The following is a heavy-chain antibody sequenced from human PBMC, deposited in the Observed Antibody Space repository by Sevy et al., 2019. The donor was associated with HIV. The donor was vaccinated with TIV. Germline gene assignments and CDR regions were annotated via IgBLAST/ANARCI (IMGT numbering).Heavy chain of an antibody. CDR3: ARDLVFGGSTTAEVFDV. CDR2: IYTYNGHT. Sequence: ASVKVSCKASGYTFTNYGLTWVRQAPGQGLEWMGWIYTYNGHTNYAQKFQGRVTMTTDTSTSTPYMELRSLRSVDTAVYYCARDLVFGGSTTAEVFDVWGQGTMVTVSS. J-gene: IGHJ3*01. CDR1: GYTFTNYG. V-gene: IGHV1-18*01. D-gene: IGHD1-26*01.